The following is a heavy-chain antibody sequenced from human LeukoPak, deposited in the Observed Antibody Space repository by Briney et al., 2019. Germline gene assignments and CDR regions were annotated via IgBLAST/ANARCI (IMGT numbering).Heavy chain of an antibody. D-gene: IGHD6-13*01. V-gene: IGHV3-15*01. J-gene: IGHJ4*02. CDR2: IKSKTDGGTT. Sequence: GGSLRLSCAASGFTFSNAWMSWVRQAPGKGLEWVGRIKSKTDGGTTDYAAPVKGRFTISRDDSKNTLYLQMNSLKTEDTAVYYCTTNLIAAAGKGNYWGQGILVTVSS. CDR3: TTNLIAAAGKGNY. CDR1: GFTFSNAW.